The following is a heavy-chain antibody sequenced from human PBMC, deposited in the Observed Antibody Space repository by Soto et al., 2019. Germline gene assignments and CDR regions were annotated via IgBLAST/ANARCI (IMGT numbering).Heavy chain of an antibody. Sequence: SVKVSCKASGFTFTSSAVQWVRQARGQRLEWIGWIVVGSGNTNYAQKFQERVTITRDMSTSTAYMELSSLRSEDTAVYYCAALSGSGYCSSTSCYFYYYGMDVWGQGTTVTVSS. J-gene: IGHJ6*02. CDR1: GFTFTSSA. CDR3: AALSGSGYCSSTSCYFYYYGMDV. V-gene: IGHV1-58*01. D-gene: IGHD2-2*01. CDR2: IVVGSGNT.